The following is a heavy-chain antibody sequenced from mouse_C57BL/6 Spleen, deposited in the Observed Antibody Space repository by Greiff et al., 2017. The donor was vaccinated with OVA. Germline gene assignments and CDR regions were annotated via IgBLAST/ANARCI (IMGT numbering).Heavy chain of an antibody. V-gene: IGHV5-17*01. J-gene: IGHJ1*03. Sequence: DVMLVESGGGLVKPGGSLKLSCAASGFTFSDYGMHWVRQAPEKGLEWVAYISSGSSTIYYADTVKGRFTISRDNAKNTLFLQMTSLRSEDTAMYYCAGYVRYFDVWGTGTTVTVSS. CDR2: ISSGSSTI. D-gene: IGHD2-14*01. CDR3: AGYVRYFDV. CDR1: GFTFSDYG.